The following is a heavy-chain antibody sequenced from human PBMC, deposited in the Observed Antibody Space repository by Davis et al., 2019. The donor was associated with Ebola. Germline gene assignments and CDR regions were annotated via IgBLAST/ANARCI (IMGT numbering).Heavy chain of an antibody. J-gene: IGHJ4*02. CDR2: ISSSSSTI. CDR1: GFTFSSYS. D-gene: IGHD3-10*01. Sequence: PGGSLRLSCAASGFTFSSYSMNWVRQAPGKGLEWVSYISSSSSTIYYADSVKGRFTISRDNAKNSLYLQMNSLRDEDTAVYYCARDEVRESLTVYFDYWGQGTLVTVSS. CDR3: ARDEVRESLTVYFDY. V-gene: IGHV3-48*02.